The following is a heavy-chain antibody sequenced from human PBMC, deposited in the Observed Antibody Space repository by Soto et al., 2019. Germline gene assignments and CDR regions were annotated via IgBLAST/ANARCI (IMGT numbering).Heavy chain of an antibody. J-gene: IGHJ4*02. CDR2: ISSSGGGI. CDR1: GFTFSTYA. CDR3: AREVWEGFDY. D-gene: IGHD1-26*01. V-gene: IGHV3-23*01. Sequence: EVQLLESGGNLVQPGGSLTLSCVASGFTFSTYAMHWVRQAPGKGLEWVSVISSSGGGINYADSVKGRFTISRDNSKNTLILQMNSRRAEDTAIYYCAREVWEGFDYWGQGTLVTVSS.